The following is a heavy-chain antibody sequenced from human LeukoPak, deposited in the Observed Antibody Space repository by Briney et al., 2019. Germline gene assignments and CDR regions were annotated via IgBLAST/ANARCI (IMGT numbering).Heavy chain of an antibody. V-gene: IGHV3-48*02. CDR1: GFTFSTYA. J-gene: IGHJ4*02. CDR3: ASSGSYRFDY. Sequence: GGSLRLSCAASGFTFSTYAMNWVRQAPGKGLEWVSHITASGTAMFYADSVKGRFTISRDNAKNSLYLQMNSLRDEDTAVYYCASSGSYRFDYWGQGTLVTVSS. D-gene: IGHD1-26*01. CDR2: ITASGTAM.